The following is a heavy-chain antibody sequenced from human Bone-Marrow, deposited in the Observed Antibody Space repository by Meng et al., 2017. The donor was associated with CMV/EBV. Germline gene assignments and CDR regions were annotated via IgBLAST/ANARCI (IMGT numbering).Heavy chain of an antibody. D-gene: IGHD6-6*01. CDR1: GYTFTGYY. J-gene: IGHJ5*02. V-gene: IGHV1-8*02. CDR2: MNPNSGNT. Sequence: ASVKVSCKASGYTFTGYYMHWVRQAPGQGLEWMGWMNPNSGNTGYAQKFQGRVTMTRNTSISTAYMELSSLRSEDTAVYYCARAAAARPFDPWGQGTLVT. CDR3: ARAAAARPFDP.